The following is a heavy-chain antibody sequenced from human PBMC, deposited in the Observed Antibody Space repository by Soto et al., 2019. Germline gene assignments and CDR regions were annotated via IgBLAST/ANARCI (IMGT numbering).Heavy chain of an antibody. D-gene: IGHD4-17*01. V-gene: IGHV3-23*01. CDR1: GFSFSSFV. Sequence: GGSLRLSCAASGFSFSSFVMTWVRQAPGKGLEWVSSISGSGDTTYYAESVKGRFTISRDNSKNTLYLRVNSLRPDDTAMYYCAKGPWGAVTLFDNWGQGTLVTVSS. J-gene: IGHJ4*02. CDR2: ISGSGDTT. CDR3: AKGPWGAVTLFDN.